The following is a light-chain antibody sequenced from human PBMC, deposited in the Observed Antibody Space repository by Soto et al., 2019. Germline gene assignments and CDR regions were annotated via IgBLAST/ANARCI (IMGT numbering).Light chain of an antibody. V-gene: IGKV1-5*03. CDR3: QPYNSYART. Sequence: DIQMTQSPSTLSSSVGDRVTITCRASQSISSWLAWYQQKPGKDPKLLIYKASSLERGVPSRFSGSGSGTEFTLTISSLHPDDFATYYCQPYNSYARTFGQGTKVEIK. CDR1: QSISSW. J-gene: IGKJ1*01. CDR2: KAS.